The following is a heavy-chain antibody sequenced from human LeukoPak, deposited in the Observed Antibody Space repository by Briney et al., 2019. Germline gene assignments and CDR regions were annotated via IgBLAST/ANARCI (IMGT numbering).Heavy chain of an antibody. D-gene: IGHD3-10*01. CDR1: GFTFDDYA. J-gene: IGHJ4*02. Sequence: GGSLRLSCAASGFTFDDYAMHWVRQAPGKGLEWVSYISSSGSTIYYADSVKGRFTISRDNAKNSLYLQMNSLRAEDTAVYYCAKGGGSAPLGYWGQGTLVTVSS. CDR3: AKGGGSAPLGY. CDR2: ISSSGSTI. V-gene: IGHV3-11*01.